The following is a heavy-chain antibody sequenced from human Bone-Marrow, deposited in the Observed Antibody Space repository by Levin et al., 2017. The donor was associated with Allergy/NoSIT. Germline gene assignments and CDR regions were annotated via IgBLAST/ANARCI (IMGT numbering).Heavy chain of an antibody. V-gene: IGHV5-51*01. Sequence: GESLKISCKGSGYRFTSYWIGWVRQVPGKGLEWMGIINPGDSESLYSPSFQGQVTISVARSISTAYLQLTGLKASDTAMYWCARGYYYDPGSSNWGFDYWGRGTLVSVSS. CDR1: GYRFTSYW. CDR2: INPGDSES. CDR3: ARGYYYDPGSSNWGFDY. J-gene: IGHJ4*02. D-gene: IGHD3-22*01.